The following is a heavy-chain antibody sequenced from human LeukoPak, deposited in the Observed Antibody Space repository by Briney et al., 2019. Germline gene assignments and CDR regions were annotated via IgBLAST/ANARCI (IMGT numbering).Heavy chain of an antibody. V-gene: IGHV3-21*04. J-gene: IGHJ4*02. CDR3: AKDQTTGEGSDY. CDR1: GFTFSSYS. D-gene: IGHD3-10*01. Sequence: GGSLRLSCAASGFTFSSYSMNWVRQAPGKGLEWVSSISSSSSYIYYADSVKGRFTISRDNSKNTLYLQMNSLRAEDTAVYYCAKDQTTGEGSDYWGQGTLVTVSS. CDR2: ISSSSSYI.